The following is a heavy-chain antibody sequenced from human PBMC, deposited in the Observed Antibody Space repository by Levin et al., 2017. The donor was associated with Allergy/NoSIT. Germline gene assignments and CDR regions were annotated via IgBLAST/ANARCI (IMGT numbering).Heavy chain of an antibody. CDR1: GFTFINAW. V-gene: IGHV3-15*01. D-gene: IGHD2-15*01. CDR2: IKSKTDGGTT. Sequence: NAGGSLRLSCAASGFTFINAWMTWVRQAPGKGLEWVGRIKSKTDGGTTDYAAPVKGRFTISRDDSENTLYLQMNSLKTEDTAVYYCATQCSGGSCYQYWGQGTLVTVSS. CDR3: ATQCSGGSCYQY. J-gene: IGHJ4*02.